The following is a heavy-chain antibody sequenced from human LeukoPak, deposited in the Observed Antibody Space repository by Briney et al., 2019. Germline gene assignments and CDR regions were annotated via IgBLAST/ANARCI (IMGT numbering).Heavy chain of an antibody. D-gene: IGHD1-26*01. CDR3: VTEFYGSYNF. J-gene: IGHJ4*02. CDR1: GFTFSDAR. CDR2: IKSKTDGGTT. Sequence: PGGSLRLSCAASGFTFSDARMSWVRQAPGKGLEWVGHIKSKTDGGTTDYPAPVKDRFTISRDDSRNTLYLQMNSLKTEDTAVYYCVTEFYGSYNFWGRGILVTVSS. V-gene: IGHV3-15*01.